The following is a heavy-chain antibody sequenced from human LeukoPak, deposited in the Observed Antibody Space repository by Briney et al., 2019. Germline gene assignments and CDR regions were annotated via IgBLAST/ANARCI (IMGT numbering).Heavy chain of an antibody. J-gene: IGHJ5*02. CDR3: ARESPTSGIDP. Sequence: GGSLRLSCSASGFSVDSNYMSWVRQAPGKGLEWVSVIYSNGKEYYAESAKGRFTISRDISKNSLDLQMNRLRGEDTAVYYCARESPTSGIDPWGQGTLVIVSS. V-gene: IGHV3-53*01. CDR1: GFSVDSNY. CDR2: IYSNGKE. D-gene: IGHD2-15*01.